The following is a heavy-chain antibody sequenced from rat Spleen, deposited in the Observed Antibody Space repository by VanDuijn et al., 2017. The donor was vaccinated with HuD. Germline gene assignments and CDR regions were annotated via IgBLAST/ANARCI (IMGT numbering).Heavy chain of an antibody. CDR2: IWGNGDT. J-gene: IGHJ3*01. Sequence: QVQLKESGPGLVQPSQTLSLTCTVSGFSLSNYGLIWVRQPPGKGLEWMGLIWGNGDTNYHSALKPRLSITRDTSKSQVFLKMNSLQTDDTGTYYCTREFAYWGQGTLVTVSS. CDR3: TREFAY. V-gene: IGHV2-13*01. CDR1: GFSLSNYG.